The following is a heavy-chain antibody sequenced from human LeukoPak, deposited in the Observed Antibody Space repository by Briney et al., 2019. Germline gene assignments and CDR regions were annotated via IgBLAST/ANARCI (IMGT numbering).Heavy chain of an antibody. CDR1: GGSISSYY. Sequence: PSETLSLTCTVSGGSISSYYWSWLRQPPGKGLEWIGYIYYSGSTNYNPSLKSRVTISVDTSKNQFSLKLSSVTAADTAVYYCARDRSLQYSSSWYWFDPWGQGTLVTVSS. V-gene: IGHV4-59*01. CDR2: IYYSGST. J-gene: IGHJ5*02. CDR3: ARDRSLQYSSSWYWFDP. D-gene: IGHD6-13*01.